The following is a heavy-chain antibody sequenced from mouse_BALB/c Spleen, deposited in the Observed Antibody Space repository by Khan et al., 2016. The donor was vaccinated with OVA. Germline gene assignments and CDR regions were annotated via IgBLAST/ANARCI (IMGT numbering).Heavy chain of an antibody. D-gene: IGHD2-14*01. CDR1: GYTFTSYT. CDR3: VRAVAYHRNDGWFAY. CDR2: INPSNGYT. V-gene: IGHV1-4*01. J-gene: IGHJ3*01. Sequence: QVQLKQSGAELARPGASVKMSCKASGYTFTSYTIHWIKLRPGQGLEWIGYINPSNGYTNYNQKFKDKATLTADKSSTTAYMQLSSLTSDDSAVYNCVRAVAYHRNDGWFAYWGQGTLVTVSA.